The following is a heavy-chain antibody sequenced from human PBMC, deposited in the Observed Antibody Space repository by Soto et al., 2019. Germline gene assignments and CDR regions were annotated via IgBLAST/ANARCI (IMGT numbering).Heavy chain of an antibody. Sequence: SETLYLTCTVSAGSITSSSHYWGWIRQPPGKGLEWIGSIYYSGSAYYNPSLTSRVTISVDTSKNQFSLKLSSVTAAATAVYYCPSHNRCPMVRGPPPSVNWFDPWGQGTLVTVSS. CDR2: IYYSGSA. D-gene: IGHD3-10*01. J-gene: IGHJ5*02. CDR1: AGSITSSSHY. V-gene: IGHV4-39*01. CDR3: PSHNRCPMVRGPPPSVNWFDP.